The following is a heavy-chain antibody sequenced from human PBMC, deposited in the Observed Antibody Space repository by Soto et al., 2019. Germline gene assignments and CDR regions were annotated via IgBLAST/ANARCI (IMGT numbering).Heavy chain of an antibody. D-gene: IGHD3-16*01. V-gene: IGHV4-4*08. CDR1: GASMSNYY. Sequence: SETLSLTCTVSGASMSNYYGSWIRQSPGKGLEYIGYIYSTGRADYNPSLKSRVTLSVDTSSNRFSLRLSSVTVADTAMYYCARSGHSLGGVMWGQGTLVTVSS. CDR3: ARSGHSLGGVM. J-gene: IGHJ4*02. CDR2: IYSTGRA.